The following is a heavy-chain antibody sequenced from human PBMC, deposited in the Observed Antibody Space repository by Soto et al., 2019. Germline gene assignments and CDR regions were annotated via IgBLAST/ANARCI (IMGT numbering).Heavy chain of an antibody. D-gene: IGHD3-22*01. J-gene: IGHJ4*02. CDR3: ARSYYYDSSGYPAQTFDY. V-gene: IGHV1-69*13. Sequence: SVKVSCKASGGTFSSYAISWVRQAPGQGLEWMGGIIPIFGTANYAQKFQGRVTITADESTSTAYMELSSLRSEDTAVYYCARSYYYDSSGYPAQTFDYWGQGTLVTVSS. CDR1: GGTFSSYA. CDR2: IIPIFGTA.